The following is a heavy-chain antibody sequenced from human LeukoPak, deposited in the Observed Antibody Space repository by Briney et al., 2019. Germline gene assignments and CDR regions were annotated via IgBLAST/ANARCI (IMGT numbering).Heavy chain of an antibody. Sequence: SETLSLTCSVSGYSISSGYYWGWIRQPPGKGLEWIAIIYHSGSTYYSPSLKSRVTMSVDTSKNQFSLKLSSVTAADTAVYYCARRTTYFGWRPSESPSCFDYWGQGTLVTVSS. CDR2: IYHSGST. V-gene: IGHV4-38-2*02. CDR1: GYSISSGYY. J-gene: IGHJ4*02. CDR3: ARRTTYFGWRPSESPSCFDY. D-gene: IGHD3-9*01.